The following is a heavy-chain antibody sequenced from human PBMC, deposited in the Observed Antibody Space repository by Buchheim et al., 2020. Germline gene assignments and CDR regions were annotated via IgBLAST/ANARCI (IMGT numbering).Heavy chain of an antibody. CDR1: GFTFTSYG. V-gene: IGHV3-33*06. Sequence: QVQLVESGGGVVQPGRSLRLSCAASGFTFTSYGMNWVRQAPGKGLERVADIWYDGKSTSYADSVEGRFTISRDNSKNTLYLTMKSQSSEHTPVYSCPKCQELLYYYMALCGRGT. CDR3: PKCQELLYYYMAL. J-gene: IGHJ6*03. CDR2: IWYDGKST. D-gene: IGHD4-23*01.